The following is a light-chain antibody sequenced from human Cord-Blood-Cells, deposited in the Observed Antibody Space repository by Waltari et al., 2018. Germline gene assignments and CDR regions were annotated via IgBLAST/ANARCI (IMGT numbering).Light chain of an antibody. CDR1: QRVSSN. Sequence: EIVMTQSPATLSVSPGERATLSCRASQRVSSNLAWYQQKPGQAPRLLIYGASTRATGIPARFSGSGSGTEVTLTISSPQSEDFAVYYCQQYNNVPPARTFGQGTKVEIK. CDR2: GAS. J-gene: IGKJ1*01. CDR3: QQYNNVPPART. V-gene: IGKV3-15*01.